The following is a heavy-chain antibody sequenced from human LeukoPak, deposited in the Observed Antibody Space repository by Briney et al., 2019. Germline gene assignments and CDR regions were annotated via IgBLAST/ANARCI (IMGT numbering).Heavy chain of an antibody. J-gene: IGHJ4*02. CDR1: GYTFTGYY. CDR2: INPNSGGI. Sequence: ASVKVSCKASGYTFTGYYMHWVRQAPGQGLEWMGWINPNSGGINYAQKFQGRVTMTRDTSISTAYMELSRLRSDDTAVYYCARGRGEMVFDYWGQGTLVTVSS. CDR3: ARGRGEMVFDY. D-gene: IGHD5-24*01. V-gene: IGHV1-2*02.